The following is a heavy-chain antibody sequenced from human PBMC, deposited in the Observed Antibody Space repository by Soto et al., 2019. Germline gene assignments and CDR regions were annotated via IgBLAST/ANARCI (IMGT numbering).Heavy chain of an antibody. CDR2: ISAYNGNT. CDR3: ARDSSSSVSLWFAP. D-gene: IGHD6-6*01. V-gene: IGHV1-18*01. Sequence: ASVKVSCKASGYTFTSYGISWVRQAPGQGLEWMGWISAYNGNTNYAQKLQGRVTMTTDTSTSTAYMELRSLRSDDTAVYYCARDSSSSVSLWFAPWGQGTLVTVAS. J-gene: IGHJ5*02. CDR1: GYTFTSYG.